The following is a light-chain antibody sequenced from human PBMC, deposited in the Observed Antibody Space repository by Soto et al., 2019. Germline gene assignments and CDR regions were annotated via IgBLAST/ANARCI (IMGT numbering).Light chain of an antibody. CDR3: EQYDTLPPT. CDR2: DAS. J-gene: IGKJ2*01. CDR1: QDISEY. V-gene: IGKV1-33*01. Sequence: IQMTQSPSSLSASVGDRVTVTCQASQDISEYLNWYQQKPGKAPKLLIHDASILQTGVPSRFSGRGSVTDFTFTISSLQPEDVGIYYCEQYDTLPPTFGQGTKLEI.